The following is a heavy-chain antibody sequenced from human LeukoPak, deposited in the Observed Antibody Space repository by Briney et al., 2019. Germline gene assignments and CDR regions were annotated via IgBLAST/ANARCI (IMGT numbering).Heavy chain of an antibody. CDR1: GGSFSGYY. D-gene: IGHD3-16*02. CDR3: ARRYRGYYYYYYMDV. Sequence: SETLSLTCAVYGGSFSGYYWSWIRQPPGKGLEWIWEINHSGSTNYNPSLKSRVTISVDTSKNQFSLKLSSVTAADTAVYYCARRYRGYYYYYYMDVWGKGTTVTVSS. CDR2: INHSGST. V-gene: IGHV4-34*01. J-gene: IGHJ6*03.